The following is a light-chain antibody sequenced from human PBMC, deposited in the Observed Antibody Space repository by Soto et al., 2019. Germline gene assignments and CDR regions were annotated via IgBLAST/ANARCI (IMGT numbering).Light chain of an antibody. CDR3: QSYDSSLSGSVV. V-gene: IGLV1-40*01. J-gene: IGLJ2*01. CDR1: SSNIGACYD. Sequence: QSVLTQPPSVSGAPGQRVTISCTGSSSNIGACYDVHWYQQLPGTAPKLLIYGNSNRPSGVPDRFSGSKSGTSASLAITGLQAEDEADYYCQSYDSSLSGSVVFGGGTKVTVL. CDR2: GNS.